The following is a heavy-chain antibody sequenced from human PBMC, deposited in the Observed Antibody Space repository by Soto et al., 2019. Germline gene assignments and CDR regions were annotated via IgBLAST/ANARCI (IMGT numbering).Heavy chain of an antibody. CDR3: ARMVRGVINH. Sequence: SETLSLTCTVSGGSISSGGYYWSWIRQHPGKGLEWIGYIYYSGSTYYNPSLKSRVTISVDTSKNQFSLKLSSVTAADTAVYYCARMVRGVINHWGQGTLVTVSS. J-gene: IGHJ5*02. CDR1: GGSISSGGYY. CDR2: IYYSGST. D-gene: IGHD3-10*01. V-gene: IGHV4-31*03.